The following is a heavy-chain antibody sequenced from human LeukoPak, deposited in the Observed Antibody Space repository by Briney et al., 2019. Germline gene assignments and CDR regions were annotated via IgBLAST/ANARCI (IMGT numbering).Heavy chain of an antibody. V-gene: IGHV1-46*01. CDR1: GYTSTSYY. J-gene: IGHJ4*02. Sequence: ASVKVSCKASGYTSTSYYMHWVRQAPGQGLEWMGIINPSGGSTSYAQKFQGRVTMTRDTSTSTVYTELSSLRSEDTAVYYCARTGTDTAMVTVWGQGTLVTVSS. CDR3: ARTGTDTAMVTV. D-gene: IGHD5-18*01. CDR2: INPSGGST.